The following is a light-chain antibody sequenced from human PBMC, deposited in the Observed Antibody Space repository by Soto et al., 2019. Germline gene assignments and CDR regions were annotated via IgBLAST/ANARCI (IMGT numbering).Light chain of an antibody. J-gene: IGKJ2*03. CDR1: QPVNTF. Sequence: IQMTQSPSTVSASVGDSVTISCRASQPVNTFLAWYQQKPGGAPKVVIFDASNLGSGVPSRFSGSGFGTEFTLSITSLQPDDFATYYCQQYKNYSYCFGQGTKLEIK. CDR3: QQYKNYSYC. V-gene: IGKV1-5*01. CDR2: DAS.